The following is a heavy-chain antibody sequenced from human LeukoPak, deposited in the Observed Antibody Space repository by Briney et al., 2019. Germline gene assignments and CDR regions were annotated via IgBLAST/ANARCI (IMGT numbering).Heavy chain of an antibody. CDR1: GGTFSSYA. CDR3: ARASDYDSSGKMDY. Sequence: SVKVSCKASGGTFSSYAISWVRQAPGQGLEWMGRIIPIFGTANYAQKFQGRVTITTDESTSTAYMELSSLRYGDTAVYYCARASDYDSSGKMDYWGQGTLSPSPQ. D-gene: IGHD3-22*01. J-gene: IGHJ4*02. CDR2: IIPIFGTA. V-gene: IGHV1-69*05.